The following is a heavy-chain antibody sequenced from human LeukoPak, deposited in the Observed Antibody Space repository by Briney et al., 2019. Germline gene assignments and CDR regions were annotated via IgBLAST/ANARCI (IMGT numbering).Heavy chain of an antibody. CDR2: IYYSGST. J-gene: IGHJ4*02. D-gene: IGHD2-2*01. V-gene: IGHV4-61*01. CDR1: GGSVSSGSYY. CDR3: ASLSRPGYCSSTSCYG. Sequence: SETLSLTCTVSGGSVSSGSYYWSWIRQPPGKGLEWIGYIYYSGSTNYNPSLKSRVTMSVDTSKNQFSLKLSSVTAADTAVYYCASLSRPGYCSSTSCYGWGQGTLVTVSS.